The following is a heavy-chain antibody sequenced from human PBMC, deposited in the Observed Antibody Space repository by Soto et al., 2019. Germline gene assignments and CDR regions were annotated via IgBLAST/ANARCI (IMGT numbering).Heavy chain of an antibody. CDR1: GFTFSKYY. Sequence: QVQLMQSGAEVKKPGASVKVACKTSGFTFSKYYMHWLRQVPGQGLEWVGVINPSGRTTSYAQEFLGRVTVTRDASTATVYLELNSLRSGDTVVYYCARDLDVTTVTTSFDSWGQGTLVTVSS. D-gene: IGHD4-17*01. J-gene: IGHJ4*02. V-gene: IGHV1-46*01. CDR2: INPSGRTT. CDR3: ARDLDVTTVTTSFDS.